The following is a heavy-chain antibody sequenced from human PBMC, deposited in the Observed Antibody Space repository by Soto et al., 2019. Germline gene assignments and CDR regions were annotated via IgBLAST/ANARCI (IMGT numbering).Heavy chain of an antibody. J-gene: IGHJ6*02. V-gene: IGHV1-69*13. CDR2: IIPIFGTA. D-gene: IGHD2-2*01. CDR1: GGTSSIYA. CDR3: ARDCSSTSCYYYYGMDV. Sequence: SVKVSCKASGGTSSIYAISCVLQSPVQWLEWMGGIIPIFGTANYAQKFQGRVTITADESTSTAYMELSSLRSEDTAVYYCARDCSSTSCYYYYGMDVWGQGTTVTVSS.